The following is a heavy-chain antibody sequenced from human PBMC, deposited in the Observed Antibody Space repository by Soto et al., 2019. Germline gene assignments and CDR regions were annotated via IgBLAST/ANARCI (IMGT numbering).Heavy chain of an antibody. CDR1: GGSFSGYY. J-gene: IGHJ3*02. V-gene: IGHV4-34*01. D-gene: IGHD6-13*01. CDR2: ISHSGST. Sequence: SETLSLTCANYGGSFSGYYWRWIRQAPGKGLEWIGQISHSGSTNYNPSLKSRVTISVDTSKNQFSLKLSSVTAADTAVYYCARGGNWYPLRAFDIWGQGTMV. CDR3: ARGGNWYPLRAFDI.